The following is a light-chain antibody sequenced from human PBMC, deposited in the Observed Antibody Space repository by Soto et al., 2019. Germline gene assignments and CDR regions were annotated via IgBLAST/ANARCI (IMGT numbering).Light chain of an antibody. J-gene: IGLJ1*01. Sequence: QSVLTQPPSVSGAPGQRVTISCTGNSSNLGAGYDVHWYQQLPGAAPKLVIFGNRNRPSGVPERFSGSKSGTSASLAITGLQAEDEADYYCSSYSSSSTVFGTGTKLTVL. V-gene: IGLV1-40*01. CDR1: SSNLGAGYD. CDR3: SSYSSSSTV. CDR2: GNR.